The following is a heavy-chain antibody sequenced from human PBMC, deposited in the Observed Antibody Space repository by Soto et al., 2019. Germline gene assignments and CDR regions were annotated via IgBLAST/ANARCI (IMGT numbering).Heavy chain of an antibody. Sequence: RASVKVSCKASGYTFTSYGISWVRQAPGQGLEWMGWISAYNGNTNYAQKLQGRVTMTTDTSTSTAYMELRSLRSDDTAVYYCARDLGYNDSSGLYYFDYWGQGTLVTVSS. J-gene: IGHJ4*02. V-gene: IGHV1-18*01. CDR1: GYTFTSYG. CDR2: ISAYNGNT. CDR3: ARDLGYNDSSGLYYFDY. D-gene: IGHD3-22*01.